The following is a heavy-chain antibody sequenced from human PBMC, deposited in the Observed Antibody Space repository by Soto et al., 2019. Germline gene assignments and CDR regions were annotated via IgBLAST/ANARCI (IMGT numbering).Heavy chain of an antibody. J-gene: IGHJ4*02. CDR3: ARDSQTYSSSWYYFDY. D-gene: IGHD6-13*01. CDR1: GFTFSSYA. Sequence: LSLTCAASGFTFSSYAMHWVRQAPGKGLEWVAVISYDGSNKYYADSVKGRFTISRDNSKNTLYLQMNSRRAEDTAVYYSARDSQTYSSSWYYFDYWGQGTLVTVSS. V-gene: IGHV3-30*04. CDR2: ISYDGSNK.